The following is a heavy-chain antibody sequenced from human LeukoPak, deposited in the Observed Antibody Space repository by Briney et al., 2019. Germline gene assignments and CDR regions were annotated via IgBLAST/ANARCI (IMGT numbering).Heavy chain of an antibody. CDR2: IYYSGST. CDR3: ARERASYPNWFDP. CDR1: GGSISSGGYY. J-gene: IGHJ5*02. Sequence: SGTLSLTCTVSGGSISSGGYYWSWIRQHPGKGLEWIGYIYYSGSTYYNPSLKSRVTISVDTSKNQFSLKLSSVTAADTAVYYCARERASYPNWFDPWGQGTLVTVSS. V-gene: IGHV4-31*03.